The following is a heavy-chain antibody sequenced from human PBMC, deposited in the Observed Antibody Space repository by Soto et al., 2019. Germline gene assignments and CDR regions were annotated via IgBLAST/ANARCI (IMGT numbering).Heavy chain of an antibody. D-gene: IGHD5-12*01. V-gene: IGHV3-33*01. Sequence: QVQLVESGGGVVQPGRSLRLSCAASGFTFSSYGMHWVRQAPGKGLEWVAVIWYDGSNKYYADSVKGRFTISRDNSKNTLYLQMNSLRAEDTAVYYCASSPSGYDFWFDPWGQGTLVTVSS. J-gene: IGHJ5*02. CDR2: IWYDGSNK. CDR3: ASSPSGYDFWFDP. CDR1: GFTFSSYG.